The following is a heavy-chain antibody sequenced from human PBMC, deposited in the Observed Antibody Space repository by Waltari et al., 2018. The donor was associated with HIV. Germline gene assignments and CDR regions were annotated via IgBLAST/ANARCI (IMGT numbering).Heavy chain of an antibody. V-gene: IGHV3-53*01. CDR1: AFTVCSNY. J-gene: IGHJ4*02. D-gene: IGHD5-18*01. CDR3: ARDRGDSFFPY. CDR2: IYSGGNT. Sequence: EVQLVQSGGRLIQPGGSLRLPCAAFAFTVCSNYMSWVRQVPGQGLEWVSVIYSGGNTFYADSVQGRFTISRDNAKNTLFLQLNSLRAEDTAVYYCARDRGDSFFPYWGQGTLVTVSS.